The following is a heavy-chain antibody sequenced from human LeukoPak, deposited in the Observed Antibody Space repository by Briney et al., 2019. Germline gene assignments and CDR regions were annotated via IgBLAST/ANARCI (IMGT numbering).Heavy chain of an antibody. CDR3: ARDVVYYYGSGSPGGWFGP. Sequence: SETLSLTCTVSTGAVSSGSTDGNWIRQPPGKGLEWIGYIYYSESTNYNPSLKSRVTISVATSKNQFSLTVSSVTAADTSVYYCARDVVYYYGSGSPGGWFGPWGQGTLVTVSS. CDR2: IYYSEST. V-gene: IGHV4-61*01. J-gene: IGHJ5*02. D-gene: IGHD3-10*01. CDR1: TGAVSSGSTD.